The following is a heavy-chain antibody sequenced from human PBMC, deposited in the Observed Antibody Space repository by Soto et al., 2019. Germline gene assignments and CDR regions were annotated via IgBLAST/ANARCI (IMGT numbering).Heavy chain of an antibody. CDR1: GYTFSNFG. J-gene: IGHJ4*02. V-gene: IGHV1-18*04. Sequence: ASVRVSCKASGYTFSNFGINWVRQAPGQGLEWMGWITPYNGNANYAQKHQDRLTITTDTSTNTAYLELRSLRSDDTAVYFCARARMYSGAYHDYWGQGTLVTVSS. CDR3: ARARMYSGAYHDY. CDR2: ITPYNGNA. D-gene: IGHD1-26*01.